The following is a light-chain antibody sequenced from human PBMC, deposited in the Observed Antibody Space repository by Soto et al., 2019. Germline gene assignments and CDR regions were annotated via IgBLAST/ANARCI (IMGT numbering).Light chain of an antibody. CDR2: DVS. J-gene: IGLJ1*01. CDR1: SSDVGGYHY. Sequence: QSVLTQPAAVSGCPGQSITISCTGTSSDVGGYHYVSWYQHHPGKAPKLMIYDVSNRPSGVSNRFSGSKSGNTASLTISGLQAEDEADYYCSSYTITSTYVFGTGTKVTVL. CDR3: SSYTITSTYV. V-gene: IGLV2-14*03.